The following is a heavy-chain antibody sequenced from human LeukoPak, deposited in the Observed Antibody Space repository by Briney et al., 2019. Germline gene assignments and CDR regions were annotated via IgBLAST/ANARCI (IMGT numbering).Heavy chain of an antibody. J-gene: IGHJ4*02. Sequence: GGSLRLSCAASAFTFSSYWMNWVRQAPGKGLEWVAGIDEDGTEKYYVESVKGRFTNSRDNAKKSVYLQMNSLRADDTAVYYCARAITAVDSYWGQGTLVTVSS. CDR1: AFTFSSYW. CDR2: IDEDGTEK. D-gene: IGHD6-13*01. V-gene: IGHV3-7*01. CDR3: ARAITAVDSY.